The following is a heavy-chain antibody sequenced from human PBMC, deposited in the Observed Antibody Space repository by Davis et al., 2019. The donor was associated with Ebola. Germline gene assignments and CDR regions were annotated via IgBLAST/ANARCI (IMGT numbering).Heavy chain of an antibody. D-gene: IGHD6-13*01. CDR2: ISGSGGST. J-gene: IGHJ4*02. CDR3: ARWGQGSSWHVDY. V-gene: IGHV3-23*01. Sequence: GESLKISCAASGFTFSSYWMSWVRQAPGKGLEWVSAISGSGGSTYYADSVKGRFTISRDNSKNTLYLQMNSLRAEDTAVYYCARWGQGSSWHVDYWGQGTLVTVSS. CDR1: GFTFSSYW.